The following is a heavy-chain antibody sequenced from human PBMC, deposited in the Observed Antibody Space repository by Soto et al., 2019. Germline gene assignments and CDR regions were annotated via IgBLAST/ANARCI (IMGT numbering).Heavy chain of an antibody. J-gene: IGHJ4*02. CDR2: INHSGST. V-gene: IGHV4-34*01. CDR3: ARAKYSGYDYHVYDF. D-gene: IGHD5-12*01. Sequence: SETLSLTCAVYGGSFSGYYWSWIRQPPGKGLEWIGEINHSGSTNYNPSLKSRVTISVDTSKNQFSLKLSSVTAADTAVYYCARAKYSGYDYHVYDFWGQGTLVTVSS. CDR1: GGSFSGYY.